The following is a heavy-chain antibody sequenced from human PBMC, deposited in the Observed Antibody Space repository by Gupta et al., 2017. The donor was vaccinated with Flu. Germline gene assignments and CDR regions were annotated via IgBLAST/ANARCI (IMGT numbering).Heavy chain of an antibody. V-gene: IGHV3-30*18. CDR2: ISYDGSNK. CDR1: GFTFSSYG. J-gene: IGHJ6*02. Sequence: QVQLVESGGGVVQPGRSLRLSCAASGFTFSSYGMHWVRQAPGKGLEWVAVISYDGSNKYYADSVKGRLTISRDNSKNTLYLQMNSLRAEDTAVYYCANWGPIWVPLEGEMDVWGQGTTVTVSS. CDR3: ANWGPIWVPLEGEMDV. D-gene: IGHD3-16*01.